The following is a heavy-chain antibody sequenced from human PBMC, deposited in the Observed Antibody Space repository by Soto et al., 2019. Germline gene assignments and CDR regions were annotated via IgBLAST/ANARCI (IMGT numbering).Heavy chain of an antibody. J-gene: IGHJ4*02. CDR1: GYTFTSYG. D-gene: IGHD1-20*01. V-gene: IGHV1-18*01. CDR3: ARDAAIGMNDY. CDR2: ISAYNGNT. Sequence: QVQLGQSGAEVKKPGASVKVSCKASGYTFTSYGISWVRQAPGQGLEWRGWISAYNGNTKYAQKLQGRVTMTTDTATSTAYLELRSLSSDDTAVYYCARDAAIGMNDYWGQGTLVTVSS.